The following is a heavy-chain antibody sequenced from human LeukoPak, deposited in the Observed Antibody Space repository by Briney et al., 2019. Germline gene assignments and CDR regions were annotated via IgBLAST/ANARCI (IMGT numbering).Heavy chain of an antibody. CDR2: ISAYNGNT. D-gene: IGHD3-22*01. CDR3: ARDRPLYYYDSSGYFYYYYGMDV. J-gene: IGHJ6*02. CDR1: GYTFTSYG. Sequence: ASVKVSCKASGYTFTSYGISWVRQAPGRGLEWMGWISAYNGNTNYAQKLQGRVTMTTDTSTSTAYMELRSLRSDDTAVYYCARDRPLYYYDSSGYFYYYYGMDVWGQGTTVTVSS. V-gene: IGHV1-18*01.